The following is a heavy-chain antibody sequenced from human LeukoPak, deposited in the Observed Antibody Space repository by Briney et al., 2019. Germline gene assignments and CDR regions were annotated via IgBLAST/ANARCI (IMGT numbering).Heavy chain of an antibody. CDR1: GFSFSAAW. J-gene: IGHJ4*02. D-gene: IGHD5-12*01. CDR2: IKNDGSDK. V-gene: IGHV3-7*01. Sequence: PGGCLRLSCEASGFSFSAAWITWVRQAPGKGLEWVATIKNDGSDKYYVDSVKGRFTLSRDNAKNLVYLQMNSLRVEDTAVYYCVNLGYSDGGQGTLVTVSS. CDR3: VNLGYSD.